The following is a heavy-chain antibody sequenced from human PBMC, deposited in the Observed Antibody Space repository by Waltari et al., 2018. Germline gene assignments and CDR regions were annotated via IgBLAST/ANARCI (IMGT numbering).Heavy chain of an antibody. CDR1: GGSISSHY. V-gene: IGHV4-59*11. CDR3: AREDGYKEWFDP. Sequence: QVQLQESGPGLVKPSETLSLTCTVSGGSISSHYWSWIRQPPGKGLEWIGYIYYSGSTNDNPSLKSRVTISVDTSKNQFSRKLSSVTAADTAVYYWAREDGYKEWFDPWGQGTLVTVSS. CDR2: IYYSGST. D-gene: IGHD5-12*01. J-gene: IGHJ5*02.